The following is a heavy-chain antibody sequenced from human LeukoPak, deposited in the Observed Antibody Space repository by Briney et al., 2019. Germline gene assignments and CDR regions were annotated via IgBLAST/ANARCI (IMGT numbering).Heavy chain of an antibody. Sequence: GGSLRLSCAASGFTFSRYGMHWVRQAPGKGLKWVAVILYDGSNKYYADSVKGRFTISRDNSKNTLYLQMNSLRAEDTAVYYCARDMVDGSKSRAGYFDYWGQGTLVTVSS. J-gene: IGHJ4*02. CDR1: GFTFSRYG. CDR3: ARDMVDGSKSRAGYFDY. D-gene: IGHD3-10*01. CDR2: ILYDGSNK. V-gene: IGHV3-33*01.